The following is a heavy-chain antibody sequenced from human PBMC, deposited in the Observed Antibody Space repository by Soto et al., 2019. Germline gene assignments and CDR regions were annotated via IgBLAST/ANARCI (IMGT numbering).Heavy chain of an antibody. J-gene: IGHJ5*02. Sequence: QVQLVQSGAEVKKPGSSVKVSCKASGGTFSSYAISWVRQAPGQGLEWMGEIIPIFGTANYAQKFQGRVTITAVESTSTAYMELSSRRSEDTAVYYCARDRGPSSGYYPYWFDPWGQGSLVTVSS. CDR2: IIPIFGTA. CDR1: GGTFSSYA. D-gene: IGHD3-22*01. V-gene: IGHV1-69*12. CDR3: ARDRGPSSGYYPYWFDP.